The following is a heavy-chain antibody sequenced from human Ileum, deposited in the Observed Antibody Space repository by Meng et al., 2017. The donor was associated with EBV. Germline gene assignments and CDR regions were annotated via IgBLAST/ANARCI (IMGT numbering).Heavy chain of an antibody. Sequence: QMRLKEPGPTLVRTTLTRTLICTYAGCSLNTDGVGGALIREPTGKALEWLGLIYWYNDKRYRTLLTNRLTITKDTSKYQWVLRITNIDPVDTATYYSAHSHSDVCYPGDWGQGTLVTVSS. V-gene: IGHV2-5*01. J-gene: IGHJ4*02. CDR2: IYWYNDK. CDR1: GCSLNTDGVG. CDR3: AHSHSDVCYPGD. D-gene: IGHD3-16*02.